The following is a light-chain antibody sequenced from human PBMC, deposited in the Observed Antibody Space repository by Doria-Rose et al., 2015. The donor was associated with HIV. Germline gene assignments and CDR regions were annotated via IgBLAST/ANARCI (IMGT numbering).Light chain of an antibody. Sequence: DIQVTQSPESLGMSLGERATLNCKSNQSLLYTSKNYLAWYQQKPGQPPKLLIYWASTRQSGVPAQFSGSGSGPDVTLTISSLEAEDVAVYYCHQYYDPPSFGPGTTVDIK. V-gene: IGKV4-1*01. J-gene: IGKJ3*01. CDR1: QSLLYTSKNY. CDR3: HQYYDPPS. CDR2: WAS.